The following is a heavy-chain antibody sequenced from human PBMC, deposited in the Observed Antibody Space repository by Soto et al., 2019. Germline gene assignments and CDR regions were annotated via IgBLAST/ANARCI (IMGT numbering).Heavy chain of an antibody. Sequence: EVQLLESGGGLVQPGGSLRLSCAASGFTFSSYPMSWVRQAPGKGLEWVSVISGSGGSTYYADSVKGRFTISRDNSKNTLYLQMNSLRAEDTAVYYCARRTSGWYLDYWGQGTLVTVSS. CDR3: ARRTSGWYLDY. V-gene: IGHV3-23*01. CDR2: ISGSGGST. J-gene: IGHJ4*02. CDR1: GFTFSSYP. D-gene: IGHD6-19*01.